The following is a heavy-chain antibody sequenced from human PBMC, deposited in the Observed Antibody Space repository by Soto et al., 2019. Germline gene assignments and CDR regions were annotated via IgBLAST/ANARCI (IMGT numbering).Heavy chain of an antibody. Sequence: LQESGPRLVKPSETLSLNCSVSGDAISNYYWSWIRQTPGRGLEWIGCVHESGSTDYNPSLRGRVIISLHSSKSQFSLSLRSATAADTATYYCARGTRALITSFFAYWGQEILVTVSS. CDR1: GDAISNYY. CDR3: ARGTRALITSFFAY. V-gene: IGHV4-59*03. J-gene: IGHJ4*02. CDR2: VHESGST. D-gene: IGHD1-20*01.